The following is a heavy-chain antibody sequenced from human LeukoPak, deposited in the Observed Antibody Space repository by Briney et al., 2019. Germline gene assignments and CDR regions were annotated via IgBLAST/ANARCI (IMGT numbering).Heavy chain of an antibody. CDR2: VNSDGSST. Sequence: GGSLRLSCAASGFTFSSYWMHWVRQAPGKGLVWVSRVNSDGSSTTYADSVKGRFTISRDNAKNTLYLQMNSLRAEDTALYYCAGGSTQYSSGWYGLDYWGQGTLVTVSS. V-gene: IGHV3-74*01. CDR3: AGGSTQYSSGWYGLDY. D-gene: IGHD6-19*01. CDR1: GFTFSSYW. J-gene: IGHJ4*02.